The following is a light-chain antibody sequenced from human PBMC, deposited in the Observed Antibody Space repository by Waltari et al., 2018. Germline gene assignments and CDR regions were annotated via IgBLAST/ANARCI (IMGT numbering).Light chain of an antibody. V-gene: IGKV2-28*01. J-gene: IGKJ3*01. CDR1: QSLLRSTGYNC. CDR3: MQALHTPTT. CDR2: LGS. Sequence: DIVMTQSPLSLSVTPGEPASISCRSSQSLLRSTGYNCLDWYLQKPGQPPQLLISLGSDRDSGVPERFSGSGTGTDFTLKISRVEAEDVGIYYCMQALHTPTTFGPGTKVDIK.